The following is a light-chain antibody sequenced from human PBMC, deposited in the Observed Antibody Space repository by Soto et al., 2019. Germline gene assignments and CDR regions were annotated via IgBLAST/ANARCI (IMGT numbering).Light chain of an antibody. CDR1: QSVSSN. CDR3: QQYNNWPRT. Sequence: EIVMTQSPDTLSVSPGERATLSCRSSQSVSSNLAWYQQKPGQAPRLLIYGASPRATGIPARFSGSGSGTEFTLTISSLQSEDFAVYYWQQYNNWPRTFGQGTKLAIK. J-gene: IGKJ2*01. CDR2: GAS. V-gene: IGKV3-15*01.